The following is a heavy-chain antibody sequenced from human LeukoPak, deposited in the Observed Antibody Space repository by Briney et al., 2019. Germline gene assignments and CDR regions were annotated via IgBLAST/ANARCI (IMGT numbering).Heavy chain of an antibody. J-gene: IGHJ6*03. CDR3: ATQSGSYSGYYYYYMDV. Sequence: GESLKISCKGSGYSFTSYWIGWVRQMPGKGLEWMGIIYPGDSDTRYSPSFQGQVTISADKSISTAYLQWSSLKASDTAMYYCATQSGSYSGYYYYYMDVWGKGTTVTVSS. V-gene: IGHV5-51*01. CDR2: IYPGDSDT. D-gene: IGHD1-26*01. CDR1: GYSFTSYW.